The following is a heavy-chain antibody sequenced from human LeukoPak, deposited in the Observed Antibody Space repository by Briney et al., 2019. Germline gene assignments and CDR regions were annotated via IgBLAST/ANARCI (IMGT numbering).Heavy chain of an antibody. CDR1: GYSISSGYY. CDR3: ARDHVVPAAIL. Sequence: SETLSLTCAVSGYSISSGYYWGWIRQPPGKGLEWIGSIYHSGSTYYNPSLKSRVTISVDTFKNQFSLKLSSVTAADTAVYYCARDHVVPAAILWGQGTLVTVSS. CDR2: IYHSGST. V-gene: IGHV4-38-2*02. D-gene: IGHD2-2*01. J-gene: IGHJ4*02.